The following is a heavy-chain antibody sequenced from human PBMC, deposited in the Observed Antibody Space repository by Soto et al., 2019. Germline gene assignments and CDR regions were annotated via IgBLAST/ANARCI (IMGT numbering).Heavy chain of an antibody. CDR1: GFTFSSYW. CDR2: INSDGSST. D-gene: IGHD3-9*01. Sequence: GSLRLSCAASGFTFSSYWMHWVRQAPGKGLVWVSRINSDGSSTSYADSVKGRFTISRDNAKNTLYLQMNSLRAEDTAVYYCARGPAVVGDILTGPSDYWGQGTRVTVSS. V-gene: IGHV3-74*01. CDR3: ARGPAVVGDILTGPSDY. J-gene: IGHJ4*02.